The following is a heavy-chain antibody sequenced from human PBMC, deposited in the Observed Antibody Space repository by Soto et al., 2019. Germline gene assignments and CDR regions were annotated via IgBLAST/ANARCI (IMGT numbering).Heavy chain of an antibody. Sequence: PGGSLRLSCAASGFTFSNAWMSWVRQAPGKGLEWVGRIKSKTDGGTTDYAAPVKGRFTISRDDSKNTLYLQMNSLKTEDTAVYYCTTVFEYYDFWSGYPNQRFDYWGQGTLVTVSS. D-gene: IGHD3-3*01. CDR1: GFTFSNAW. CDR3: TTVFEYYDFWSGYPNQRFDY. CDR2: IKSKTDGGTT. J-gene: IGHJ4*02. V-gene: IGHV3-15*01.